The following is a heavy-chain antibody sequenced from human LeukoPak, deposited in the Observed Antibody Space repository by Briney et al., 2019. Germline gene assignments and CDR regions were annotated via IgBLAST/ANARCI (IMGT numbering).Heavy chain of an antibody. J-gene: IGHJ1*01. D-gene: IGHD1-26*01. CDR3: ANSYSRAFQH. CDR2: ISDSGDKT. V-gene: IGHV3-NL1*01. Sequence: PGGSLRLSCAASGFTFSSYGMHWVRQAPGKGLECVSGISDSGDKTDYAGSVKGRFTVSRDNSKNTLYLQMNSLRAEDTAVYYCANSYSRAFQHWGQGTLVTVSS. CDR1: GFTFSSYG.